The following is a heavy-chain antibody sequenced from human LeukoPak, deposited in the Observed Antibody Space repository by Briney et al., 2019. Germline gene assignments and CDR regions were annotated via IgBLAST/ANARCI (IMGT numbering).Heavy chain of an antibody. CDR1: GYSFTSYW. CDR2: IDPSDSYT. D-gene: IGHD4-17*01. Sequence: GESLRISCKGSGYSFTSYWITWVRQMPGKGLEWMGRIDPSDSYTNYSPSFQGHVSISADKSISTAYLQWSSLKASDTAMYYCARHMTTVTIYATDVWGQGTTVTVSS. CDR3: ARHMTTVTIYATDV. V-gene: IGHV5-10-1*01. J-gene: IGHJ6*02.